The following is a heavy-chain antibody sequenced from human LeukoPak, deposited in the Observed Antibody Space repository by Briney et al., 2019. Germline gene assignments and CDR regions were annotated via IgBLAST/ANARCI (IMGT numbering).Heavy chain of an antibody. Sequence: PAGTLSLSCATSGFTFSNYWMHWVRKGQGPGLVWVSRINNDRSSTTYADSVKGRVTISRDNARNTLYLQMNGLRAEDTAVYYCARDGISCTGGRCYFASWGQGTLVTVSS. V-gene: IGHV3-74*01. CDR3: ARDGISCTGGRCYFAS. D-gene: IGHD2-8*02. J-gene: IGHJ4*02. CDR2: INNDRSST. CDR1: GFTFSNYW.